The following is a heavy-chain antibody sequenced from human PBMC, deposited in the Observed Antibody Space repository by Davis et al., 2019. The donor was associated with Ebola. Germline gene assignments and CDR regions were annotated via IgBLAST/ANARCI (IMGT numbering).Heavy chain of an antibody. CDR1: GYTFTSYA. CDR3: ARQILRLESQLLWPSFDY. Sequence: VSVKVSCKASGYTFTSYAMNWVRQAPGQGLEWMGWIDTNTGNPTYAQGFTGRFVFSLDTSVSTAYLQISSLKAEDTAVYYCARQILRLESQLLWPSFDYWGQGALVAVSS. CDR2: IDTNTGNP. J-gene: IGHJ4*02. D-gene: IGHD1-1*01. V-gene: IGHV7-4-1*02.